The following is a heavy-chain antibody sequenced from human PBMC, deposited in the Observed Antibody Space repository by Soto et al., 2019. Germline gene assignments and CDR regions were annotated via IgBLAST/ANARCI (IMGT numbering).Heavy chain of an antibody. D-gene: IGHD3-10*01. J-gene: IGHJ4*02. CDR2: ITDTGGDA. Sequence: LRLSCVASGLTFGSRAMSWVRQAPGEGLQWVSTITDTGGDAKYADSVRGRFVISRDNSKKTLYLQMTSLTAEDSAMYYCARGSTDSYPGSRIFDFWGRGTLVTVSS. V-gene: IGHV3-23*01. CDR3: ARGSTDSYPGSRIFDF. CDR1: GLTFGSRA.